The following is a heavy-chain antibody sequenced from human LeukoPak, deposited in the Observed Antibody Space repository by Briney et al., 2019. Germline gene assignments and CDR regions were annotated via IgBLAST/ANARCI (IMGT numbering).Heavy chain of an antibody. CDR1: GLTFSNFP. V-gene: IGHV3-30*02. D-gene: IGHD4-17*01. Sequence: GGSLRLSCAASGLTFSNFPMHWVRQAPGKGLEWVARIQDDGATTNYVDSVRGRFTISRDNSKSTVDLEMNSLKAEHTAVYYCAKVPTVTRSQNWFDPWGQGTLVTVSS. CDR2: IQDDGATT. J-gene: IGHJ5*02. CDR3: AKVPTVTRSQNWFDP.